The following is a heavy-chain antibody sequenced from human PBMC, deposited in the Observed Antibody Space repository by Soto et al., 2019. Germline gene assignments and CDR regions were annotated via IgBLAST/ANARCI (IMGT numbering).Heavy chain of an antibody. D-gene: IGHD1-26*01. V-gene: IGHV3-23*01. CDR1: GFTFTSYA. Sequence: GGSLRLSCTASGFTFTSYAMSWVRLTPGKGLEWVSAISGSGSNTFYADSVRGRFTISRDNSKNTVFLQMNNLRAEDTAVYFCARDRATFDYWGQGTRVTVSS. CDR2: ISGSGSNT. J-gene: IGHJ4*02. CDR3: ARDRATFDY.